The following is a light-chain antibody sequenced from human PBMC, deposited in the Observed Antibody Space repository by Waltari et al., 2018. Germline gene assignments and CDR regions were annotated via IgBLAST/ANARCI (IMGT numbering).Light chain of an antibody. CDR2: VNSDGSH. CDR3: QTWGTGIQV. J-gene: IGLJ3*02. Sequence: QLVLTQSPSASASLGASVNLTCTLSSGHRSYAIAWHQQQPEKGPRFLMKVNSDGSHTKGDGIPDRFSGSSSGAERYLTISGLQSEDEADDYCQTWGTGIQVFGGGTKLSV. V-gene: IGLV4-69*01. CDR1: SGHRSYA.